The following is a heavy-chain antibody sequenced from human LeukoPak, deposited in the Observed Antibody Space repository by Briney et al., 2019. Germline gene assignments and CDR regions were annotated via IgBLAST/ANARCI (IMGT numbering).Heavy chain of an antibody. CDR1: GFTFSSYN. Sequence: GGSLRLSCTASGFTFSSYNMHWDRQPTGKGLEWVSAVGTAGDTYYPGSVKGRFTISRENAKNSLYLQMNSLRAGDTAVYYCARRGDSRGYYDAFAIWGQGTMVTVSS. J-gene: IGHJ3*02. D-gene: IGHD3-22*01. CDR3: ARRGDSRGYYDAFAI. V-gene: IGHV3-13*01. CDR2: VGTAGDT.